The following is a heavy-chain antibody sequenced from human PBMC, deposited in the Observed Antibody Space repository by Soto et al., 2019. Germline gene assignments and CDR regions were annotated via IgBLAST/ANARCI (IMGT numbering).Heavy chain of an antibody. CDR2: ISAYNGNT. Sequence: ASVKVSCKASGYTFTSYGISWVRQAPGQGLEWMGWISAYNGNTNYVQKLQGRVTMTTDTSTSTAYMELRSLRSDDTAVYYCARVGSGYDGGALDAFDIWGQGTMVTVSS. J-gene: IGHJ3*02. D-gene: IGHD5-12*01. V-gene: IGHV1-18*01. CDR1: GYTFTSYG. CDR3: ARVGSGYDGGALDAFDI.